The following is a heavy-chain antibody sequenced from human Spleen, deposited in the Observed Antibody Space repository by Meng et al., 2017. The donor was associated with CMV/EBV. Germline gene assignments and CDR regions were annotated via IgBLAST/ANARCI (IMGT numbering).Heavy chain of an antibody. CDR1: GGSISSYY. Sequence: SETLSLTCTVSGGSISSYYWSWIRQPAGKGLEWIGRIYTSGSTNYNPSLKSRVTMSVDTSKNQFSLKLSSVTAADTAVYYCARARIAARPRYFDYWGQGTLVTVSS. D-gene: IGHD6-6*01. J-gene: IGHJ4*02. CDR3: ARARIAARPRYFDY. V-gene: IGHV4-4*07. CDR2: IYTSGST.